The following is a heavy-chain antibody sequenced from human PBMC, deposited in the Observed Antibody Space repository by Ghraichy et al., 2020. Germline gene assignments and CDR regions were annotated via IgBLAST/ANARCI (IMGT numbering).Heavy chain of an antibody. J-gene: IGHJ4*02. V-gene: IGHV3-23*01. D-gene: IGHD1-26*01. CDR3: ANRFSASRGAH. CDR2: INSGGGTT. Sequence: GGSLRLSCPASGFTFSSYAMSWVRQGPGKGLEGVSGINSGGGTTYYADSVMGRFTISRDNSKNTLYLQLNSLRAEDTAIYYCANRFSASRGAHWGQGTLVTVSS. CDR1: GFTFSSYA.